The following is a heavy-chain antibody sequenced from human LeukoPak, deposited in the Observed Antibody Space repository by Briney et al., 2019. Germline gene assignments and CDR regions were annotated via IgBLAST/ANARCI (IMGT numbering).Heavy chain of an antibody. D-gene: IGHD3-16*01. V-gene: IGHV3-23*01. CDR3: AKDDNYIRFLS. J-gene: IGHJ5*02. Sequence: GRSLRLSCAASGFTFSSSGMICVRQAPGKGLEWVSAISGRGDRTYHADSVKGRFTISRDNSKNRLYLQMNSLRAEDTAVYYCAKDDNYIRFLSWGEGTLVTVSS. CDR1: GFTFSSSG. CDR2: ISGRGDRT.